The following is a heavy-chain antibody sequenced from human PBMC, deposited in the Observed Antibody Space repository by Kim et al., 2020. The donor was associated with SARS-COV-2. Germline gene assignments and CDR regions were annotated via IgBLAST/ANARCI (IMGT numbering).Heavy chain of an antibody. J-gene: IGHJ4*02. CDR1: GGSVSSGSYY. V-gene: IGHV4-61*01. CDR3: ARETASYGSFDY. Sequence: SETLSLTCTVSGGSVSSGSYYWSWIRQPPGKGLEWIGYIYYSGSTNYNPSLKSRVTISVDTSKNQFSLKLSSVTAADTAVYYCARETASYGSFDYWGQGTLVTVSS. D-gene: IGHD5-18*01. CDR2: IYYSGST.